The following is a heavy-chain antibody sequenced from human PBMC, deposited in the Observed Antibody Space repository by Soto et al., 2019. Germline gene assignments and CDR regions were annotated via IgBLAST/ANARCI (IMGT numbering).Heavy chain of an antibody. CDR2: ISGSGGST. D-gene: IGHD3-3*01. CDR1: GFTLSSYS. Sequence: VGSLRLSCAASGFTLSSYSMNWVRQAPGKGLEWVSAISGSGGSTYYADSVKGRFTISRDNSKNTLYLQMNSLRAEDTAVYYCAKDRGYTNYDFWSGYYTGGYFDYWGQGTLVTVSS. J-gene: IGHJ4*02. V-gene: IGHV3-23*01. CDR3: AKDRGYTNYDFWSGYYTGGYFDY.